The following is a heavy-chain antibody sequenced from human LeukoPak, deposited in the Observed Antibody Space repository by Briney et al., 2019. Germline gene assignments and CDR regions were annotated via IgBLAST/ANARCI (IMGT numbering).Heavy chain of an antibody. V-gene: IGHV3-48*03. CDR1: GFTFSSYE. D-gene: IGHD3-10*01. CDR3: AKGSSGSYPYDGYFDY. CDR2: ISSSGSTI. J-gene: IGHJ4*02. Sequence: QPGGSLRLSCAASGFTFSSYEMNWVRQAPGRGLEWVSYISSSGSTIYYADSVKGRFTISRDNAKNSLYLQMNSLRAEDTALYYCAKGSSGSYPYDGYFDYWGQGTLVTVSS.